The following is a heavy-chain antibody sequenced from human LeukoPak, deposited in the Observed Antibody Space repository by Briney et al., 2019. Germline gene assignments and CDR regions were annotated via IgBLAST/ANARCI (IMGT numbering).Heavy chain of an antibody. V-gene: IGHV1-3*01. CDR3: ARGYCSSTSCQYYLDY. CDR2: IYAGNGNT. Sequence: ASVKVSCKASGYSFTSYAMHWVRQAPGQRLEWMGWIYAGNGNTQFSQNFQGRVTFTRDTSASTAYMELSSLRSEDTAVHYCARGYCSSTSCQYYLDYWGQGTLVTVSS. J-gene: IGHJ4*02. D-gene: IGHD2-2*01. CDR1: GYSFTSYA.